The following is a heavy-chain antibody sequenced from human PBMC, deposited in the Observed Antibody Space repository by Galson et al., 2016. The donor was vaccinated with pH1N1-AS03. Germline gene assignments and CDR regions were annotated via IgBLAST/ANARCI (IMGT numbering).Heavy chain of an antibody. CDR1: GFTFDDYA. Sequence: SLRLSCAASGFTFDDYAMHWVRLAPGKGLEWVSGITWNSDSIGYAVSVKGRFTISRDNAQNSLYLQMNSLRSEDTALYYCTALDFWGQGTLVTVAS. CDR3: TALDF. J-gene: IGHJ4*02. CDR2: ITWNSDSI. V-gene: IGHV3-9*01.